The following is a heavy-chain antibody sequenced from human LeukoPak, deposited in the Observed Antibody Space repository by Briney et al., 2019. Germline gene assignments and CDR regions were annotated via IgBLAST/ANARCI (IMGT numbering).Heavy chain of an antibody. V-gene: IGHV1-18*01. CDR2: ISANSGNT. CDR1: GYTFNSYG. J-gene: IGHJ6*02. D-gene: IGHD2-2*01. CDR3: ARGCSSTSCYARLVGMDV. Sequence: ASVTVSCKASGYTFNSYGISWVRQAPGQGLEWMAWISANSGNTNYAQKLQGRVTMTTDTSTSTAYMELRSLRSDDTAVYYCARGCSSTSCYARLVGMDVWGQGTTVTVSS.